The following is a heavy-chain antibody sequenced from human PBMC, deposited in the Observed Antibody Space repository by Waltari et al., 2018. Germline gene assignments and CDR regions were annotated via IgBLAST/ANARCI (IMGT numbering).Heavy chain of an antibody. Sequence: QVQLVQSGAEVKKPGASVKVSCKASGYTFTSYDINWVRQATGQGLEWMGWMNPNRGNTGDAPKFQGRVTMTKKTSISTAYRELSSLRSEDTAVYYCARAGVGDSVLRFLEWTYGMDVWGQGTTVTVSS. CDR1: GYTFTSYD. D-gene: IGHD3-3*01. CDR2: MNPNRGNT. V-gene: IGHV1-8*01. CDR3: ARAGVGDSVLRFLEWTYGMDV. J-gene: IGHJ6*02.